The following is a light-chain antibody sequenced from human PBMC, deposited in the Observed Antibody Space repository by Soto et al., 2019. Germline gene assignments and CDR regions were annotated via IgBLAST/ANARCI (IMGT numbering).Light chain of an antibody. CDR1: NIGSKN. CDR3: QVWDSSTV. V-gene: IGLV3-9*01. J-gene: IGLJ2*01. CDR2: RAS. Sequence: SYELTQPLSVSVALGQTARITCGGNNIGSKNVHWYQQKPGQAPVLVIYRASNRPSGIPERFSGSNSGNTATLTISRAQAGDEADYYCQVWDSSTVFGGGTKVTVL.